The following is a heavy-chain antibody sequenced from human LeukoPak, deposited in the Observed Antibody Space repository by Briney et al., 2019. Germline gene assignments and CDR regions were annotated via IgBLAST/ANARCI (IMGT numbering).Heavy chain of an antibody. V-gene: IGHV4-34*01. D-gene: IGHD3-16*01. CDR1: GGSFSDNY. J-gene: IGHJ4*02. CDR3: ARRRRHEFTYGYVFYFDY. Sequence: SETLSLTCVVYGGSFSDNYWTWIRQPPGKGPEWIGEINHSGTTSCNPSLQSRVTVSVDTSKNQFSLKLSSVTAADTAVYYCARRRRHEFTYGYVFYFDYWGQGTLVTVSS. CDR2: INHSGTT.